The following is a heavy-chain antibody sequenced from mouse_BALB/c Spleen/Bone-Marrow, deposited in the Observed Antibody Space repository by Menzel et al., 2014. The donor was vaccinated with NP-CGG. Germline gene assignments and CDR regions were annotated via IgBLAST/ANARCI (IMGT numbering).Heavy chain of an antibody. D-gene: IGHD2-3*01. CDR3: ARDLYDGYSYYAMDY. CDR1: GFTFSSYT. Sequence: EVHLVESGGGLVKPGGSLKLSCAASGFTFSSYTLSWVRPTPEKRLEWVATITSGGGYAYYPDSVKGRFTISRDNAKNTLYLQMSSLKSEDTSMYYCARDLYDGYSYYAMDYWGQGTSVTVSS. CDR2: ITSGGGYA. V-gene: IGHV5-6-4*01. J-gene: IGHJ4*01.